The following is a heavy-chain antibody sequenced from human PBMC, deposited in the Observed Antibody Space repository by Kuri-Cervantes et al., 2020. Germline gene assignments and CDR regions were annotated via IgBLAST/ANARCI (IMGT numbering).Heavy chain of an antibody. V-gene: IGHV3-30*03. CDR3: ARESGSGSPY. CDR2: ISYDGNNR. Sequence: LSLTCAAAGFTFNNYDMHWVRQAPGKGLEWVAIISYDGNNRYYADSVKGRFTVSRDNAKNSLYLQMNSLRAEDTALYHCARESGSGSPYWGQGTLVTVSS. J-gene: IGHJ4*02. CDR1: GFTFNNYD. D-gene: IGHD1-26*01.